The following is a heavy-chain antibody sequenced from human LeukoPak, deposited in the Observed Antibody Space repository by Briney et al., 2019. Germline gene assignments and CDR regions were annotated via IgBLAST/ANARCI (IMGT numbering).Heavy chain of an antibody. CDR3: ATDSLIAAAGTYQGFDY. J-gene: IGHJ4*02. CDR1: GYTLTELS. Sequence: ASVKVSCKVSGYTLTELSMHWVRQAPGKGLEWMGGFDPEDGETIYAQKFQGRVTMTEDTSTDTAYMELSSLRSEDTAVYYCATDSLIAAAGTYQGFDYWGQGTLATVSS. V-gene: IGHV1-24*01. CDR2: FDPEDGET. D-gene: IGHD6-13*01.